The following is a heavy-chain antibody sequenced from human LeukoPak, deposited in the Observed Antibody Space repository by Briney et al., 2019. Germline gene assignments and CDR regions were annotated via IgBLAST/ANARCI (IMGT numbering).Heavy chain of an antibody. J-gene: IGHJ6*03. CDR2: MTSSSTYT. CDR1: GFTFSIYS. CDR3: ARDRYSGTYSVGLYYYYMDV. V-gene: IGHV3-21*01. Sequence: PGGSLRLSCAASGFTFSIYSMNGVRLTPGKGLEWVSSMTSSSTYTFYADSVKGRFSISRDNAKNSLDLEMNGLRDEDTAVYYCARDRYSGTYSVGLYYYYMDVWGKGTTVTVSS. D-gene: IGHD1-26*01.